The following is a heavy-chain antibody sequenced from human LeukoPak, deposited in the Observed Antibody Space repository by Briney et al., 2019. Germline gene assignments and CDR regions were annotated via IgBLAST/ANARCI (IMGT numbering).Heavy chain of an antibody. D-gene: IGHD2-8*01. CDR3: AKDRCSNGIGCYYYYMDV. CDR1: GVSFSGYY. V-gene: IGHV4-34*01. CDR2: INHSGST. Sequence: SETLSLTCAVYGVSFSGYYWSWIRQPPGKGLEWIGEINHSGSTNSNPSLKSRVTISIDTSKNQFSLKLSSVTAAHTAVYYCAKDRCSNGIGCYYYYMDVWGKGTTVTISS. J-gene: IGHJ6*03.